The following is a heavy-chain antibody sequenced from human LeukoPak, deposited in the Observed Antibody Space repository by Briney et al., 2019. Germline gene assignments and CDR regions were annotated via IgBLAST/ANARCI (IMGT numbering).Heavy chain of an antibody. CDR1: GYSISSNYY. CDR2: IHHSGNT. CDR3: ARGGSYYNYFDY. V-gene: IGHV4-38-2*01. D-gene: IGHD1-26*01. Sequence: SETLSLTCSVSGYSISSNYYWAWIRQTPGRGLEWIGSIHHSGNTYHNPSLKSRLTISVDTSKNQLSLKLNSVTATDTAVYYCARGGSYYNYFDYWGQGTLVTVSS. J-gene: IGHJ4*02.